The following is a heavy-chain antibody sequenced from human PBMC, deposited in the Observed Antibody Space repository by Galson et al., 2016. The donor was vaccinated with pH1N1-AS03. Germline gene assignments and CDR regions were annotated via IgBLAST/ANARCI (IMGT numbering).Heavy chain of an antibody. Sequence: QSGAEVKRPGESLKISCQASGYIFSSYWIGWVRQRPGKGLEWMGIIWPADSDTKYSPSFQGQVTISVDTSLNTAYLQWSSLEASDTAMYFCARQNYCSGGSCFLYYDAFDMWGQGTLVTVSS. D-gene: IGHD2-15*01. CDR2: IWPADSDT. CDR1: GYIFSSYW. J-gene: IGHJ3*02. V-gene: IGHV5-51*01. CDR3: ARQNYCSGGSCFLYYDAFDM.